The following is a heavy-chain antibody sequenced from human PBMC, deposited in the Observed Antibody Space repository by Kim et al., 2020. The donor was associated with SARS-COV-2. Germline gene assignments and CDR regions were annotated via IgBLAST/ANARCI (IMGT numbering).Heavy chain of an antibody. CDR2: IKQDGSEK. CDR3: ARDGGVWGVRGEGPLPGDVDV. CDR1: GFTFSSYW. D-gene: IGHD3-10*01. V-gene: IGHV3-7*01. Sequence: GGSLRLSCAASGFTFSSYWMSWVRQAPGKGLEWVANIKQDGSEKYYVDSVKGRFTISRDNAKNSLYLQMNSLRAEDTAVYYCARDGGVWGVRGEGPLPGDVDVWGQGTTVTVSS. J-gene: IGHJ6*02.